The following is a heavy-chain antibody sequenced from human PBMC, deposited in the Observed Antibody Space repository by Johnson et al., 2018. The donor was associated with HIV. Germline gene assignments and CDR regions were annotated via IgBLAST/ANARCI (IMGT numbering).Heavy chain of an antibody. CDR3: AREGFIPVLRRGGAFDI. CDR2: ISYDGRNR. Sequence: QVLLVESGGGVVQPGRSLRLSCATSGFPFSTYAFHWVRQSPGKGLEWVAVISYDGRNRYYADSVKGRFSISRENSKNTIYLQMNSLRAEDTAVDYCAREGFIPVLRRGGAFDIWGQGTMVTVSS. CDR1: GFPFSTYA. D-gene: IGHD3-3*01. V-gene: IGHV3-30*07. J-gene: IGHJ3*02.